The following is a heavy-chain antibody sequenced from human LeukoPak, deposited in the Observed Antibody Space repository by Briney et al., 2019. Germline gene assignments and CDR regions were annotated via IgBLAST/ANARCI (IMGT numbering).Heavy chain of an antibody. Sequence: ASVKVSCKASGYTFTSYYMHWVRQAPGQGLEWMEIINPSGGSTSYAQKFQGRVTMTRDTSTSTVYMELSSLRSEDTAVYYCARATLTMIVVGNYFDYWGQGTLVTVSS. CDR1: GYTFTSYY. CDR3: ARATLTMIVVGNYFDY. D-gene: IGHD3-22*01. J-gene: IGHJ4*02. V-gene: IGHV1-46*01. CDR2: INPSGGST.